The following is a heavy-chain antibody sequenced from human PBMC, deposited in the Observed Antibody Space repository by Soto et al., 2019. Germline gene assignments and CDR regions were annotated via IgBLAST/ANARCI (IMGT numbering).Heavy chain of an antibody. CDR2: ISSSGAVI. CDR1: GFTFSSYA. D-gene: IGHD6-13*01. J-gene: IGHJ6*02. V-gene: IGHV3-23*01. CDR3: AKAQDSSSWTNVVFYGMDV. Sequence: GGSLRLSCAASGFTFSSYAMNWVRQAPGKGLEWVSTISSSGAVIYHADSVKGRFTISRDNSKNTLYLQMNSLRAEDTALYHCAKAQDSSSWTNVVFYGMDVWGQGTTVTVSS.